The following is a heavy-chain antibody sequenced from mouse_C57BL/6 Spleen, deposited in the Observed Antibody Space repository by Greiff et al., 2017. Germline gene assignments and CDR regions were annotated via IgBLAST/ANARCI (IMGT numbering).Heavy chain of an antibody. CDR3: ARGAYGSSSYYAMDY. Sequence: EVQLQQSGPELVKPGASVKISCKASGYTFTDYYMNWVQQSHGTSLEWIGDINPNNGGTSYNQKFKGKATLTVDKSSSTAYMELRSLTSEDSAVYYCARGAYGSSSYYAMDYWGQGTSVTVSS. J-gene: IGHJ4*01. V-gene: IGHV1-26*01. CDR1: GYTFTDYY. CDR2: INPNNGGT. D-gene: IGHD1-1*01.